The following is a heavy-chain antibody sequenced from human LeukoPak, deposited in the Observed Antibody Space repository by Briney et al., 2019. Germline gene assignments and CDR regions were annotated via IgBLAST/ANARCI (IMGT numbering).Heavy chain of an antibody. Sequence: NPSETLSLTCTVSGGSISSSSYYWGWIRQPPGKGLEWIGSIYYSGSTYYNPSLKSRVTISVDTSKNQFSLKLSSVTAADTAVYYCARLWEDTIGPGDYWGQGTLVTVSS. V-gene: IGHV4-39*01. J-gene: IGHJ4*02. CDR1: GGSISSSSYY. D-gene: IGHD1-26*01. CDR3: ARLWEDTIGPGDY. CDR2: IYYSGST.